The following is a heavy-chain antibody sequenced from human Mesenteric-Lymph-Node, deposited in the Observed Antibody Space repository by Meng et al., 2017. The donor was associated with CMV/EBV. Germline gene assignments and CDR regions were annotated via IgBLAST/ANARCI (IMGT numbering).Heavy chain of an antibody. CDR3: AGGIAAAGSRWFDP. Sequence: QVQLVQSGAEVKKPGSSVKVSCKASGGTFSSYTISWVRQAPGQGLEWMGRIIPILGIANYAQKFQGRATITADKSTNTAYMELSSLRSEDTAVYYCAGGIAAAGSRWFDPWGQGTLVTVSS. V-gene: IGHV1-69*02. D-gene: IGHD6-13*01. J-gene: IGHJ5*02. CDR2: IIPILGIA. CDR1: GGTFSSYT.